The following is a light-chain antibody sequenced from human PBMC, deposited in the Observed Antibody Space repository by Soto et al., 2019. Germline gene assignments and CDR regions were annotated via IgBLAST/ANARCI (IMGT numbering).Light chain of an antibody. CDR1: SSDVGGYNY. V-gene: IGLV2-8*01. Sequence: QSALTQPPSAAGSPGQSVTISCTGTSSDVGGYNYVSWYQQHPGKAPKLMIYAVSKRPSGVPDRFSGSKSGNTASLTVSGLQAEDEADYYCSSYAGSNNLVFGGGTKRTVL. CDR2: AVS. CDR3: SSYAGSNNLV. J-gene: IGLJ2*01.